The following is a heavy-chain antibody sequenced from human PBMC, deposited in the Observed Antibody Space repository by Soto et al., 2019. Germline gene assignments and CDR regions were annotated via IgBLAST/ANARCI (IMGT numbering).Heavy chain of an antibody. CDR2: ISAYNGNT. CDR1: GYTFTSYG. V-gene: IGHV1-18*01. J-gene: IGHJ4*02. CDR3: ARGYDILTGYYLFDY. D-gene: IGHD3-9*01. Sequence: GASVKVSCKASGYTFTSYGISWVRQAPGQGLEWMGWISAYNGNTNYAQKLQGRVTMTTDTSTTTAFMELRSLRSDDTAVYYCARGYDILTGYYLFDYWGQGTLVTVSS.